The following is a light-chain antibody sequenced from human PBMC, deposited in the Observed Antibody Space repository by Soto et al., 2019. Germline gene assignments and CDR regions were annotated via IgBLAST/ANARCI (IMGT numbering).Light chain of an antibody. CDR2: DAY. CDR1: QSISSW. Sequence: DIQRTQSPSTQSASVGYRVTTTCRASQSISSWLAWYQQKPGKAPKLLIYDAYSLESGTPSRFSGRRSGTEFTLTIASVQPEDFATYYCQQYSSYSPLTFGGGTKVDIK. V-gene: IGKV1-5*01. J-gene: IGKJ4*01. CDR3: QQYSSYSPLT.